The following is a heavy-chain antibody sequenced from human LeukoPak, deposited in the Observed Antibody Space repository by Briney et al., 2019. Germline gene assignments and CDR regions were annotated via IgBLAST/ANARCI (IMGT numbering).Heavy chain of an antibody. V-gene: IGHV1-2*02. CDR2: INPDSGGT. CDR1: EYIFTDYY. Sequence: ASVKVSCKTSEYIFTDYYLHWVRQAPGQGLEWMGWINPDSGGTYYAEKFQGRVTLTRDKSISTAYMSLSRLRSDDTAVYYCARMSILPLDYWGQGTLVTVSS. J-gene: IGHJ4*02. CDR3: ARMSILPLDY. D-gene: IGHD3-9*01.